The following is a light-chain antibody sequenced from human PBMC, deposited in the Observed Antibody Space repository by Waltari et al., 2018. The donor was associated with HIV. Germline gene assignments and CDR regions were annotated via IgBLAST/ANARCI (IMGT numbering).Light chain of an antibody. CDR2: KAS. V-gene: IGKV1-5*03. CDR1: QSINNW. J-gene: IGKJ1*01. CDR3: QQYYNYRWT. Sequence: DIQMTQSPSTLSASVGDRITTTCRASQSINNWLAWSQQKPGKAPKVLIYKASSLESGVPSRFSGSGSGTEFTLTISSLQPDDFATYYCQQYYNYRWTFGQGTRVEIK.